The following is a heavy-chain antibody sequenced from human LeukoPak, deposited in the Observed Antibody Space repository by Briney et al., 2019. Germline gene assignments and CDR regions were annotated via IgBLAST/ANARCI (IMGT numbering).Heavy chain of an antibody. J-gene: IGHJ4*02. D-gene: IGHD7-27*01. CDR2: ISSSGSTT. CDR1: GFTFGSYG. CDR3: ARGGLGRCFDY. Sequence: GGSLRLSCAASGFTFGSYGMNWVRQAPGKGLEWVSYISSSGSTTLYADPVKGRFTISRDNTKNSLYLQTNSLRAEDTALYFCARGGLGRCFDYWGQGTLVTVSS. V-gene: IGHV3-48*03.